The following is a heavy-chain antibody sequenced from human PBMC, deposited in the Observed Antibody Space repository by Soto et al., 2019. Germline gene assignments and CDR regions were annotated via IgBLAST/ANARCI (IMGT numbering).Heavy chain of an antibody. CDR2: IYYSGST. CDR3: ARASHCLTTSCYPYFYYGMDV. J-gene: IGHJ6*02. CDR1: GGSISSADYY. V-gene: IGHV4-31*11. Sequence: QVQLQESGPGLVKPSQTLSLTCAVSGGSISSADYYCTWIRQHPGKGLEWIGYIYYSGSTYYNPSLKSRVTISVDTSKNPFSLKLSSVTAADTAVYYCARASHCLTTSCYPYFYYGMDVWGQGTTVTVSS. D-gene: IGHD2-2*01.